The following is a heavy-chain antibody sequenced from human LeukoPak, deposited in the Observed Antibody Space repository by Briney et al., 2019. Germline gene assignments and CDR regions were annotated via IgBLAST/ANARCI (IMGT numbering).Heavy chain of an antibody. Sequence: GGSLRLSCAASGFTFSSYSMNWVRQAPGKGLEWVSYISSSSTIYYADSVKGRFTISRDNAKNSLYLQMNSLRAEDTAVYYCAGGIQLWANYFDYWGQGTLVTVSS. CDR2: ISSSSTI. CDR1: GFTFSSYS. CDR3: AGGIQLWANYFDY. D-gene: IGHD5-18*01. V-gene: IGHV3-48*01. J-gene: IGHJ4*02.